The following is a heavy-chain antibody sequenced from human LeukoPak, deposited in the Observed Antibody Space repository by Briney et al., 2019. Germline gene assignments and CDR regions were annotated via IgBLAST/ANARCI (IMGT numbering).Heavy chain of an antibody. CDR1: GFTFSSYA. Sequence: GGSLRLSCSASGFTFSSYAMHWVRQAPGKGLEYVSAISSNGGSTYYADSVKGRFTISRDNSKNTLYLQMSSLRAEDAAVYYCVKDPAVAGTRYFDYWGQGTLVTVPS. V-gene: IGHV3-64D*09. J-gene: IGHJ4*02. CDR3: VKDPAVAGTRYFDY. D-gene: IGHD6-19*01. CDR2: ISSNGGST.